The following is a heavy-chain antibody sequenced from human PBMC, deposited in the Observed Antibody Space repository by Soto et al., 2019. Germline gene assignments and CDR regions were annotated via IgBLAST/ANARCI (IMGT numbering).Heavy chain of an antibody. D-gene: IGHD3-3*01. J-gene: IGHJ6*03. Sequence: GGSLRLSCAASGFTFNSYGMHWVRQAPGRGLEWVAVISYDGSNKYYADSVKGRFTISRDNSKNTLYLQMNSLSAEATAVYYCAKDGRVTIFGVVLYYYYYYMDVWGKGTTVTVSS. CDR2: ISYDGSNK. CDR1: GFTFNSYG. V-gene: IGHV3-30*18. CDR3: AKDGRVTIFGVVLYYYYYYMDV.